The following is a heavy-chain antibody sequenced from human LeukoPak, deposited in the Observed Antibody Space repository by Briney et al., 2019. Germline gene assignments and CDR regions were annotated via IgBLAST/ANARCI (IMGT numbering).Heavy chain of an antibody. D-gene: IGHD5-24*01. Sequence: ASVKVSCKASGGTFSSYAISWVRQAPGQGLEWMGGITPIFGTANYAQKFQGRVTITADESTSTAYMELSSLRSEDTAVYYCARDGYNLDYYYYMDVWGKGTTVTVSS. CDR2: ITPIFGTA. CDR1: GGTFSSYA. CDR3: ARDGYNLDYYYYMDV. J-gene: IGHJ6*03. V-gene: IGHV1-69*13.